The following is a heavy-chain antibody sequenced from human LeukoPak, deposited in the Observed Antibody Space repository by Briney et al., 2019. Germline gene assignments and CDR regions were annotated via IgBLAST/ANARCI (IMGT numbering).Heavy chain of an antibody. Sequence: GALRLPCAASGFTFSRHAMSWVRQAPGKGLGGVPAISGSGGSTYYADSVKGRFTISRDNSKNTLYLQMNSLRAEDTAVYYCAKDRIFGVVTNFDYWGQGTLVTVSS. CDR1: GFTFSRHA. D-gene: IGHD3-3*02. J-gene: IGHJ4*02. CDR2: ISGSGGST. V-gene: IGHV3-23*01. CDR3: AKDRIFGVVTNFDY.